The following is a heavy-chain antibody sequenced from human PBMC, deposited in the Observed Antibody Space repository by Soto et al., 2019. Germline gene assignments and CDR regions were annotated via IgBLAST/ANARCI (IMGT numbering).Heavy chain of an antibody. Sequence: QVQLVQSGAEVKKPGSSVKVSCKASGGTISSYAISWVRQAPGQGLEWMGGIIPIFGTAKYAQKFQVRVTITADESTSTAYMELSSLRSEDTAVYYCASLLRGYSGTGDYWGQGTLVTVSS. D-gene: IGHD5-12*01. CDR3: ASLLRGYSGTGDY. V-gene: IGHV1-69*12. CDR1: GGTISSYA. CDR2: IIPIFGTA. J-gene: IGHJ4*02.